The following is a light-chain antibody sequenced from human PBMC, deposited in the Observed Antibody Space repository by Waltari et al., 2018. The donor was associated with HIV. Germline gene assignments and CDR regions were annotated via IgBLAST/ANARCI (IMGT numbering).Light chain of an antibody. V-gene: IGKV1-39*01. CDR1: QRISSY. Sequence: DIQMTQSPYSLPASIGDRVTITCRASQRISSYLNWYQQKPGKAPKLLIYGASSLQSGVPSRFSGSGSGTDFTLTISSLQPEDFATYYCQQSYSTPNTFGQGTKLEIK. CDR3: QQSYSTPNT. CDR2: GAS. J-gene: IGKJ2*01.